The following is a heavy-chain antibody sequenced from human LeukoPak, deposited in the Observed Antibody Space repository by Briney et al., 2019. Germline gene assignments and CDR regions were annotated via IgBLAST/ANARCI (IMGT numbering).Heavy chain of an antibody. J-gene: IGHJ4*02. CDR3: ARVPNGGSYGSNY. CDR1: GFTFSSYE. Sequence: GGSLRLSCAASGFTFSSYEMNWVRQAPGKGLEWVSSISSSSSYIYYADSVKGRFTISRDNAKNSLYLQMNSLRAEDTAVYYCARVPNGGSYGSNYWGQGTLVTVSS. CDR2: ISSSSSYI. D-gene: IGHD1-26*01. V-gene: IGHV3-21*01.